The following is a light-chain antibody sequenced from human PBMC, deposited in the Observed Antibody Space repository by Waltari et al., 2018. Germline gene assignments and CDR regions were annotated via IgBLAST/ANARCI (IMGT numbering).Light chain of an antibody. V-gene: IGKV1-12*01. CDR2: AAS. J-gene: IGKJ1*01. CDR1: QGISSW. CDR3: QQSNSFPWT. Sequence: DIQMTQFPSSVSASVGDRVTITCRASQGISSWLDWYQQKPGKAPKLLIYAASLWQSGVPSRFSGSGSGTDFSLTISSLQPEDFATYYCQQSNSFPWTFGQGTKVEIK.